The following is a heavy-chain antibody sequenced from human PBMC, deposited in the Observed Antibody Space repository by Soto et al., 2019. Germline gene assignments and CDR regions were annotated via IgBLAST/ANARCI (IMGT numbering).Heavy chain of an antibody. CDR3: AKAYYGDYPKNWYFDL. CDR2: ISGSGGST. V-gene: IGHV3-23*01. J-gene: IGHJ2*01. D-gene: IGHD4-17*01. CDR1: GFTFSSYS. Sequence: PGGSLILSCAASGFTFSSYSMSWVRQAPGKGLEWVSAISGSGGSTYYADSVKGRFTISRDNSKNTLYLQMNSLRAEDTAVYYCAKAYYGDYPKNWYFDLWGRGTLVTVSS.